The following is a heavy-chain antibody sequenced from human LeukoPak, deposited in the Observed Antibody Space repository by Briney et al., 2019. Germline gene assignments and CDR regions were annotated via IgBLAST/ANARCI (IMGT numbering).Heavy chain of an antibody. CDR3: ARMFAGGWLFDY. J-gene: IGHJ4*02. D-gene: IGHD6-19*01. CDR1: GYTFTGYY. CDR2: INPNSGGT. Sequence: GSVKVSCKASGYTFTGYYMHWVRQAPGQGLEWMGWINPNSGGTNYAQKFQGWVTMTRDTSISTAYMELSRLRSDGTAVYYCARMFAGGWLFDYWGQGTLVTVSS. V-gene: IGHV1-2*04.